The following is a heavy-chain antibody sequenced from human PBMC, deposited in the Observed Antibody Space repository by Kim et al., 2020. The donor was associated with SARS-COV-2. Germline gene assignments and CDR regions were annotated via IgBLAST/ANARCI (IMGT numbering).Heavy chain of an antibody. Sequence: SETLSLTCTVSGISISSGGYYWGRIGQHQGKGLEWRVYIYDSGSTYYNPALKSGVTISVDTSQNQFSLKLSSVTAADNAVYYCATRITFADYFDYWVQG. V-gene: IGHV4-31*02. CDR1: GISISSGGYY. D-gene: IGHD3-16*01. CDR3: ATRITFADYFDY. CDR2: IYDSGST. J-gene: IGHJ4*02.